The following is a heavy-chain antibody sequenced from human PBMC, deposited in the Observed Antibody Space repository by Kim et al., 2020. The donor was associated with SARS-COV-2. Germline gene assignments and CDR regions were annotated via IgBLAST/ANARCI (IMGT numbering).Heavy chain of an antibody. V-gene: IGHV3-11*01. D-gene: IGHD6-6*01. J-gene: IGHJ4*02. Sequence: GSSMTCAASVNGRFSISRDNANKSLSLQMNSLTPEDTAVYYCVREPSNWGQGTLVTVSS. CDR2: GSSM. CDR3: VREPSN.